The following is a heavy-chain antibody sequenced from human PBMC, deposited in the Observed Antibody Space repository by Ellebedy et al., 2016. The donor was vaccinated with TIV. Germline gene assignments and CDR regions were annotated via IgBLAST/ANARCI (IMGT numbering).Heavy chain of an antibody. CDR1: GGSISSYY. Sequence: MPSETLSLTCTVSGGSISSYYWSWIRQPPGKGLEWSGYIYYTGNTNYNHSLKSRVTISVDMSKNQFSLKLSSVAAADTAVYYCARGIRAYDPKAFSDYWGQGTLVTVSS. V-gene: IGHV4-59*01. J-gene: IGHJ4*02. CDR2: IYYTGNT. D-gene: IGHD5-12*01. CDR3: ARGIRAYDPKAFSDY.